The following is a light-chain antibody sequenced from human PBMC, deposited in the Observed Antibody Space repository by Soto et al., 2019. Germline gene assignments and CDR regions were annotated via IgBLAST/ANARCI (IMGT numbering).Light chain of an antibody. CDR1: QTVRSN. CDR3: QQRSNWPLT. Sequence: EIVLTQSPGTLSLSPGERATLSCRASQTVRSNLAWYQQKPGQAPRLLIYAASTRATGIPARFSGSGSGTDFTLTISSLEPEDFAVYYCQQRSNWPLTFGGGTKVDIK. V-gene: IGKV3-11*01. J-gene: IGKJ4*01. CDR2: AAS.